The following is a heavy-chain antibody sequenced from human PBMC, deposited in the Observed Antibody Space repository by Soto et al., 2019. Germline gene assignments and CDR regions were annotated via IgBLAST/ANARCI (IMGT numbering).Heavy chain of an antibody. CDR2: IYYSGST. D-gene: IGHD6-13*01. V-gene: IGHV4-59*01. CDR3: ARDRGSSSWYYYYGMDV. J-gene: IGHJ6*02. CDR1: GGSISSYY. Sequence: SETLSLTYTVSGGSISSYYWSWIRQPPGKGLEWIGYIYYSGSTNYNPSLKSRVTISVDTSKNQFSLKLSSVTAADTAVYYCARDRGSSSWYYYYGMDVWGQGTTVTVSS.